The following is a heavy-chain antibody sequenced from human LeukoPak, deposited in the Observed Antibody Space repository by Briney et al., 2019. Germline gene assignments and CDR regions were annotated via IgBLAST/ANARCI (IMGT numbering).Heavy chain of an antibody. CDR2: INPNSGGT. Sequence: ASVKVSCKASGYTFTGYYMHWVRQAPGQGLEWMGWINPNSGGTNNAQKFQGRVTMTRDTSISTAYMELSRLRSDDTAVYYCASLLGATSSDYWGQGTLVTVSS. J-gene: IGHJ4*02. V-gene: IGHV1-2*02. D-gene: IGHD1-26*01. CDR1: GYTFTGYY. CDR3: ASLLGATSSDY.